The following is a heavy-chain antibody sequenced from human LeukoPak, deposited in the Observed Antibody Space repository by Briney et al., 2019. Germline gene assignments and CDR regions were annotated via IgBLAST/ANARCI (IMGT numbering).Heavy chain of an antibody. Sequence: PGGSLRLSCAPTGFTFSSYEMNWVREAPGKELEWVSYISSSGTTIYYADSVKGRFTISKDNAKNSLYLQMNSLRAEDTAVYYCARQSRQQLASDYWGQGTLVTVSS. CDR1: GFTFSSYE. CDR2: ISSSGTTI. D-gene: IGHD6-13*01. V-gene: IGHV3-48*03. CDR3: ARQSRQQLASDY. J-gene: IGHJ4*02.